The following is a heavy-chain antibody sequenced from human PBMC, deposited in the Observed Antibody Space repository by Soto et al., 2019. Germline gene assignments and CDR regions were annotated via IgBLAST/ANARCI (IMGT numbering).Heavy chain of an antibody. D-gene: IGHD3-3*01. CDR1: GYTFTNYG. J-gene: IGHJ5*02. CDR2: ISSYNGKT. CDR3: ARDRPSSLEWMSERGWFDP. V-gene: IGHV1-18*04. Sequence: QVQLVQSGGEVRKPGASVKVSCKTSGYTFTNYGMNWVRQAPGRGLEWLGRISSYNGKTNYAQNFQGRLTMTTDTSTNTAYIELRSLTSADTAVYYCARDRPSSLEWMSERGWFDPWGQGTLVTVSA.